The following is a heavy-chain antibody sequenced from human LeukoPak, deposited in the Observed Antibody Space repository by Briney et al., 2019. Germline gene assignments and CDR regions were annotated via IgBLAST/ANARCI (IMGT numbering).Heavy chain of an antibody. CDR2: IWYDGSNK. D-gene: IGHD6-13*01. J-gene: IGHJ4*02. V-gene: IGHV3-33*01. Sequence: GGSLRLSCAASGFTFSSYGMHWVRQAPGKGLEWVAVIWYDGSNKYYADSVKGRFTISRDNSKNTLYLQMNSLRAEDTAVYYCAAYSSSWRWAPFDYWGQGTLVTVSS. CDR3: AAYSSSWRWAPFDY. CDR1: GFTFSSYG.